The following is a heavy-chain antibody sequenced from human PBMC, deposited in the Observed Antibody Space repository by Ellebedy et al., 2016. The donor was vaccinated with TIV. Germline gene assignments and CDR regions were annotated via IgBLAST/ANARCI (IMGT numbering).Heavy chain of an antibody. CDR3: ARDRQWLIFDY. Sequence: GGSLRLSCAASGFSFSNYVMDWVRQTPGKGLEWVAVISYDGSNKYYTESVKGRFTISRDDSKNTLYLQMNSLRPEDTAVYFCARDRQWLIFDYWGQGALVTVSS. CDR2: ISYDGSNK. CDR1: GFSFSNYV. D-gene: IGHD6-19*01. J-gene: IGHJ4*02. V-gene: IGHV3-30-3*01.